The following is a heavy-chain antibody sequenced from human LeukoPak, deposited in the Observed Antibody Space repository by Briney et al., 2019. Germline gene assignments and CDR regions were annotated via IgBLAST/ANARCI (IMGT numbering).Heavy chain of an antibody. CDR1: GGSISSYY. CDR2: IYYSGST. D-gene: IGHD4-23*01. V-gene: IGHV4-59*08. Sequence: SETLSLTCTVSGGSISSYYWSWIRQPPGKGLEWIGYIYYSGSTNYNPSLKSRVTIAVDTSKNQFSLKLSSVTAADTAVYYCARGVEVVTYFDCWGQGTLVTVSS. CDR3: ARGVEVVTYFDC. J-gene: IGHJ4*02.